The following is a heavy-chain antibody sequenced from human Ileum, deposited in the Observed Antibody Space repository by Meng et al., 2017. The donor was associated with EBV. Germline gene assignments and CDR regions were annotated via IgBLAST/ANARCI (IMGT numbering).Heavy chain of an antibody. D-gene: IGHD5-18*01. CDR1: GGSVSISSYY. Sequence: QGHLKGPGPGLGKPSETLSLTCTVSGGSVSISSYYWSWIRQPPGKGLEWIGYIYYSGTTNYNPSLESRVTISVDTSKNQFSLKLRSVAASDTAVYYCARGWDTAMDSGWGQGTLVTVSS. CDR2: IYYSGTT. CDR3: ARGWDTAMDSG. V-gene: IGHV4-61*01. J-gene: IGHJ4*02.